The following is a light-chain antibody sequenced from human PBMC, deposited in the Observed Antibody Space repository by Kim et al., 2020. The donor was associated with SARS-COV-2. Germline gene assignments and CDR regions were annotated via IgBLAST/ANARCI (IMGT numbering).Light chain of an antibody. CDR3: QKYDSAPWT. Sequence: DIQMTQSPSSLSASVGDRVTVTCRASQGISNYLAWYQQKPGKVPRLLIYAASALQSGVPSRFSGSGSGTDFALTISSLQPEDVATYFCQKYDSAPWTFGQGTKVAIK. V-gene: IGKV1-27*01. CDR1: QGISNY. J-gene: IGKJ1*01. CDR2: AAS.